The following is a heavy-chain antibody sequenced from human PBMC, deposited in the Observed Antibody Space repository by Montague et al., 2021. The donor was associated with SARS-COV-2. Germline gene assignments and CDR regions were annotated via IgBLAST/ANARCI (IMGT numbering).Heavy chain of an antibody. CDR3: TRGIDSYKTGY. V-gene: IGHV4-61*01. J-gene: IGHJ4*02. D-gene: IGHD6-13*01. Sequence: SETLSLTCTVSDVSVISTYPHWHWVRQSPGRGLEWVGGYLFHIDTAYYNASLRSRVTISVDTSKNQFSLKLTSVTAADTAVYYCTRGIDSYKTGYWGQGIQVTVSS. CDR1: DVSVISTYPH. CDR2: LFHIDTA.